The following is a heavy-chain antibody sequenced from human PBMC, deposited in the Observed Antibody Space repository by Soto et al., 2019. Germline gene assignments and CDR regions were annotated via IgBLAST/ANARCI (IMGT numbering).Heavy chain of an antibody. CDR1: GFTVSSNY. CDR2: IYSGGST. D-gene: IGHD6-19*01. CDR3: ARDTLHSSGWYGFDY. Sequence: GGSLRLSCAASGFTVSSNYMSWVRQAPGKGLEWVSVIYSGGSTYYADSVKGRFTISRDNSKNTLYLQMNSLRAEDTAVYYCARDTLHSSGWYGFDYCGQGTLVTVSS. V-gene: IGHV3-66*01. J-gene: IGHJ4*02.